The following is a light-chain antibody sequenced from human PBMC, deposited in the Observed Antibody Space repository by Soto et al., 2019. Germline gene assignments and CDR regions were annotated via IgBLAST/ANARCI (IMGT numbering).Light chain of an antibody. J-gene: IGKJ1*01. CDR3: QQYYSPPPT. Sequence: EIVLTQSPGTLSLSPGERATLSCRASQSVNSNYLAWYQQQPGQAPWLLISGASSLATGIPDRFSGSGSGTDFTLTISSLEPEDFAVYYCQQYYSPPPTFGQGTKVEIK. CDR1: QSVNSNY. CDR2: GAS. V-gene: IGKV3-20*01.